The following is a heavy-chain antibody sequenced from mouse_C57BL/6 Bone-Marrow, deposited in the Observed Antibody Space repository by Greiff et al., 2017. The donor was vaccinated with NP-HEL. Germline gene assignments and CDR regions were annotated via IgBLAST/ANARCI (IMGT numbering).Heavy chain of an antibody. CDR3: ARPGKYGSRPWFAY. CDR2: ISSGSSTI. V-gene: IGHV5-17*01. J-gene: IGHJ3*01. D-gene: IGHD1-1*01. CDR1: GFTFSDYG. Sequence: DVKLVESGGGLVKPGGSLKLSCAASGFTFSDYGMHWVRQAPEKGLEWVAYISSGSSTICYADTVKGRFTFSIDNANNTLFLQITSLRSEDSAMYYCARPGKYGSRPWFAYWGQGTLVTVSA.